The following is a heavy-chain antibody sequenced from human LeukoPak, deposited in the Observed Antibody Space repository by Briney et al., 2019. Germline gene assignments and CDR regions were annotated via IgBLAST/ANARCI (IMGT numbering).Heavy chain of an antibody. V-gene: IGHV1-58*02. CDR1: GFTFTSSA. J-gene: IGHJ6*02. Sequence: GASVKVSCKASGFTFTSSAMQWVRRARGQRLEWIGWIVVGSGNTNYAQKFQERVTITRDMSTSTAYMELSSLRSEDTAVYYCAAGRGIQLWSKSQADYYYGMDVWGQGTTVTVSS. CDR3: AAGRGIQLWSKSQADYYYGMDV. D-gene: IGHD5-18*01. CDR2: IVVGSGNT.